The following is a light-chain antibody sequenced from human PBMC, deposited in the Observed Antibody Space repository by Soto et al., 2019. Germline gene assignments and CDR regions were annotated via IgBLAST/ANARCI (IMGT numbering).Light chain of an antibody. CDR1: QSVSSSY. J-gene: IGKJ4*01. V-gene: IGKV3-20*01. Sequence: EIVLTQSPGTLSLSPGERATLSCRDSQSVSSSYLAWYQQKPGQAPRLLIYGASSRATGIPDRFSGSGSGTDFTLTISRLEPEDFAVYYCQQYGSSMLTFGGGTKV. CDR3: QQYGSSMLT. CDR2: GAS.